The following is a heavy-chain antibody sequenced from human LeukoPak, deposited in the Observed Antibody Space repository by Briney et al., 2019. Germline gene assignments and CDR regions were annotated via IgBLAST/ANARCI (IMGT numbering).Heavy chain of an antibody. CDR2: IKNRPDGGTT. CDR3: TTDIWTYSARDY. CDR1: GFTFSEAG. D-gene: IGHD3/OR15-3a*01. Sequence: GGSLRLSCAASGFTFSEAGMNWVRQAPGKGLEWVGHIKNRPDGGTTDYAAPVKGRFTISRDDSKNTLYLQMNGLKTEDTAVYYCTTDIWTYSARDYWGQGTLVTVSS. J-gene: IGHJ4*02. V-gene: IGHV3-15*01.